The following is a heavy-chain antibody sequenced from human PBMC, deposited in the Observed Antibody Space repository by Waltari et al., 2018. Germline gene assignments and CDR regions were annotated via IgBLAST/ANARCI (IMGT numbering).Heavy chain of an antibody. CDR3: ARLINGERSPDY. D-gene: IGHD3-10*01. CDR2: IYYSGST. V-gene: IGHV4-59*12. J-gene: IGHJ4*02. CDR1: GGSIRSYY. Sequence: QVQLQESGPGLVKPSEPLSLTCPASGGSIRSYYWTWIRPPPGKGLEWIGYIYYSGSTNYNPSLKSRVTISADKSISTAYLQWSSLKASDTAMYYCARLINGERSPDYWGQGTLVTVSS.